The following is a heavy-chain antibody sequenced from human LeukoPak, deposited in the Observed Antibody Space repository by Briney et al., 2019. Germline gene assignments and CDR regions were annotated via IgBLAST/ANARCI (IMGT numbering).Heavy chain of an antibody. CDR3: ARGYGDYVGYFDY. CDR1: GGTFSDNA. Sequence: SVKVSCKASGGTFSDNAISWVRQAPGQRLEWIGGILPVSRVGNYAQKFQGRLTITADESTNTTYMEVTSLTSDDTAVYYCARGYGDYVGYFDYWGQGTLVIVSS. J-gene: IGHJ4*02. D-gene: IGHD4-17*01. V-gene: IGHV1-69*13. CDR2: ILPVSRVG.